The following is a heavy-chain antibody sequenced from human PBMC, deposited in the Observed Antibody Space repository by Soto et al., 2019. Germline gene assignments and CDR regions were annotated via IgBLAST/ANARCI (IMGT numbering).Heavy chain of an antibody. J-gene: IGHJ6*02. D-gene: IGHD3-10*01. CDR2: TFVTGAT. CDR3: ARGRSDSAGSSFGRRMDV. V-gene: IGHV4-61*01. CDR1: GEALGSGQSY. Sequence: QVQLQESGPGLVKSSETLSLICFVSGEALGSGQSYWHWLRQAPGKGLEWIGQTFVTGATKYSASLRSRVNMSVDTSKSQISLTLTSVTAADSATYCCARGRSDSAGSSFGRRMDVWGQGTTVTVSS.